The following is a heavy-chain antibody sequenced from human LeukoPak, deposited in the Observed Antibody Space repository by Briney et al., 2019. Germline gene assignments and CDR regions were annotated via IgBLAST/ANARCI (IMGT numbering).Heavy chain of an antibody. V-gene: IGHV1-2*04. Sequence: GASVKVSCKASGYTFTGYYMHWVRQAPGQGLEWMGWINPNSGGTNYAQKFQGWVTMTRDTSISTAYMELSRLRSDDTAVYYCARHIAVAGGDAFDIWGQGTMVTVSS. CDR1: GYTFTGYY. CDR3: ARHIAVAGGDAFDI. CDR2: INPNSGGT. J-gene: IGHJ3*02. D-gene: IGHD6-19*01.